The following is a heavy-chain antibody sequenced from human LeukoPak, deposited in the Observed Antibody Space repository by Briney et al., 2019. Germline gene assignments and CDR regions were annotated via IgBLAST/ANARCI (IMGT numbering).Heavy chain of an antibody. CDR2: IRQDGSEK. D-gene: IGHD2-2*01. Sequence: PGGSLRLSCAASGFTFSSYAMSWVRQAPGKGLEWVANIRQDGSEKYYVDSVKGRFTISRENAKNSLYLQMSSLRAGDTAVYYCARVSTSGYDIWGRGTMVTVSS. CDR1: GFTFSSYA. J-gene: IGHJ3*02. V-gene: IGHV3-7*04. CDR3: ARVSTSGYDI.